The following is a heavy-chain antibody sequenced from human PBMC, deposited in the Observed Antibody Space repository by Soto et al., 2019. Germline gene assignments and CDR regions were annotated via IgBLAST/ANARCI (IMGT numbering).Heavy chain of an antibody. CDR2: IYPGDSDT. Sequence: GESLKISCKGSGYSFTSYWIGWVRQMPGKGLEWMGIIYPGDSDTRYSPSFQGQVTISADKSISTAYLQWSSLRASDTAMYYCARQFTRAYSLPLEAVGNAFDIWGQGTMVTVSS. J-gene: IGHJ3*02. V-gene: IGHV5-51*01. CDR1: GYSFTSYW. D-gene: IGHD2-15*01. CDR3: ARQFTRAYSLPLEAVGNAFDI.